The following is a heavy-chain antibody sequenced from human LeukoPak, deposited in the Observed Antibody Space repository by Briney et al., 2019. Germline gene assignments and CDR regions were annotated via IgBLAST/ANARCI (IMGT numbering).Heavy chain of an antibody. CDR2: INHSGST. J-gene: IGHJ6*03. V-gene: IGHV4-34*01. D-gene: IGHD3-16*01. CDR1: GGSISGYY. Sequence: SETLSLTCTVSGGSISGYYWSWIRQPPGKGLEWIGEINHSGSTNYNPSLKSRVTISVDTSKNQFSLKLSSVTAADTAVYYCARVIYDYAREAYYYYYMDVWGKGTTVTISS. CDR3: ARVIYDYAREAYYYYYMDV.